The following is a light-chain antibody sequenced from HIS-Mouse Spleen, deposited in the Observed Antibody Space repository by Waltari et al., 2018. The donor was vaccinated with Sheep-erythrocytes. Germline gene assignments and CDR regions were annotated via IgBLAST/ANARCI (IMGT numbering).Light chain of an antibody. CDR1: SSGVGGCAY. Sequence: QSALTPPRSVSGLPGQSVTISRPGTSSGVGGCAYVSWYQQHPGKAPKPMIYDVSKRPSGVPDRFSGSKSGNTASLTISGLQAEDEADYYCCSYAGSYTVVFGGGTKLTVL. CDR3: CSYAGSYTVV. J-gene: IGLJ2*01. V-gene: IGLV2-11*02. CDR2: DVS.